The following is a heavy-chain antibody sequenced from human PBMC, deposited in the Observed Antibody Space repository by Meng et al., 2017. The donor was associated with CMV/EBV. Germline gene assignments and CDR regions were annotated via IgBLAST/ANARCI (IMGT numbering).Heavy chain of an antibody. V-gene: IGHV4-39*07. J-gene: IGHJ4*02. CDR3: ARERGYSSPRFDY. D-gene: IGHD6-13*01. Sequence: QVHLQQVGAGLLKPSETLSLTCTVSGGSISSSSYYWGWIRQPPGKGLEWIGSIYYSGSTYYNPSLKSRVTISVDTSKNQFSLKLSSVTAADTAVYYCARERGYSSPRFDYWGQGTLVTVSS. CDR2: IYYSGST. CDR1: GGSISSSSYY.